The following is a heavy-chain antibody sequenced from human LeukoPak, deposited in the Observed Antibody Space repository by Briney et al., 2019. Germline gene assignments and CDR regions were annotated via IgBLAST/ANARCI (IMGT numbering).Heavy chain of an antibody. V-gene: IGHV3-23*01. D-gene: IGHD2-15*01. CDR2: ITGSGSGT. CDR3: AKVPGYCSGGSCSFEYFQE. CDR1: RFTFSSYA. J-gene: IGHJ1*01. Sequence: PGGSLRLSCAASRFTFSSYAMSWVRQAPGKGLECVSVITGSGSGTYYADSVKGRFTISRDNSKNTLYLQMNSLRAEDTAVYYCAKVPGYCSGGSCSFEYFQEWGQGTLVPVSS.